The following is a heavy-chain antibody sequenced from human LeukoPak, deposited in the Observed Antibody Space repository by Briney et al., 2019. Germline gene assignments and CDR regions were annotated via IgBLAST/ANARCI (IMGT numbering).Heavy chain of an antibody. CDR2: IIPIFGPA. J-gene: IGHJ4*02. Sequence: SVKVSCKASGYTFTKYYIHWVRQAPGQGLEWMGGIIPIFGPANYAQKFQGRVTITADESAHTAYMEFSLRPEDSAIYYCARRVISRSADYFDYWGQGTLVTVST. D-gene: IGHD3-3*01. V-gene: IGHV1-69*13. CDR3: ARRVISRSADYFDY. CDR1: GYTFTKYY.